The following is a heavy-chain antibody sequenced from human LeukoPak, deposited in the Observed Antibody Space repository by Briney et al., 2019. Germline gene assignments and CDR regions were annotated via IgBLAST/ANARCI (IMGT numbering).Heavy chain of an antibody. CDR1: GYSISSGYY. CDR3: PRILDNWFDP. V-gene: IGHV4-38-2*01. J-gene: IGHJ5*02. Sequence: SETLSLTCAVSGYSISSGYYWGWIRQPPGKGLEWIGSIYHSGSTYYNPSLKSRVTISVDTSKNQFSLKLSSVTAADTAVYYCPRILDNWFDPWGQGTLSPSPQ. CDR2: IYHSGST.